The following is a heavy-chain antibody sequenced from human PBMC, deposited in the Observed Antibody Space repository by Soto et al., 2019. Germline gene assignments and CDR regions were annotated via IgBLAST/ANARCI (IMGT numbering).Heavy chain of an antibody. D-gene: IGHD1-1*01. CDR1: GYILTANG. CDR2: INAGNGAT. Sequence: QVQLLQSGAEVKKPGASVMLSCEASGYILTANGIHWARQAPGHSLEWMGWINAGNGATKYSQKFQGRVIITRDISASTVYMYLSSLTSEDTAVYYCARRSPRNGIDFWGQGSLVTVSS. V-gene: IGHV1-3*01. CDR3: ARRSPRNGIDF. J-gene: IGHJ4*02.